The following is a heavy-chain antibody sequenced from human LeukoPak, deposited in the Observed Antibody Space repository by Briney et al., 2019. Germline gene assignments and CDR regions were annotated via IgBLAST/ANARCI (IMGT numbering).Heavy chain of an antibody. J-gene: IGHJ6*03. Sequence: SETLSLTCTVSGGSISSYYWSWLRQPPGKGLEWIGYIYYSGSTNYNPSLKSRVTISVDTSKNQFSLKLSSVTAADTAVYYCARGRGYCSGGSCYSHSYYYYYMDVWGKGTTVTVSS. D-gene: IGHD2-15*01. V-gene: IGHV4-59*01. CDR1: GGSISSYY. CDR2: IYYSGST. CDR3: ARGRGYCSGGSCYSHSYYYYYMDV.